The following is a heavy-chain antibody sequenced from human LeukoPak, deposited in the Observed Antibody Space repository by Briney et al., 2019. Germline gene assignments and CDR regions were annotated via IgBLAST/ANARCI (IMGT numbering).Heavy chain of an antibody. V-gene: IGHV1-69*04. Sequence: SVKVSCKASGGTFSSYAISWVRQAPGQGLEWMGRIIPILGIANYAQKFQGRVTITADKSTSTAYMELSSLRSEDTAVYYCARDGGLVVVVAATPDYYYGMDVWGQGTTVTVSS. J-gene: IGHJ6*02. CDR2: IIPILGIA. CDR1: GGTFSSYA. CDR3: ARDGGLVVVVAATPDYYYGMDV. D-gene: IGHD2-15*01.